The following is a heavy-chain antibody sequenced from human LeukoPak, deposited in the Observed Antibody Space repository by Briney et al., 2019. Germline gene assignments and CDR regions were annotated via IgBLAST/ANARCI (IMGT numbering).Heavy chain of an antibody. CDR1: GFTFSSYA. D-gene: IGHD6-6*01. J-gene: IGHJ5*02. V-gene: IGHV3-30-3*01. Sequence: GRSLRLSCAASGFTFSSYAMHWVRQAPGKGLEWVTVISYDGSNKYYADSVKGRFTISRDNSKNTLYLQMNSLRAEDTAVYYCAREGQLVPANWFDPWGQGTLVTVSS. CDR3: AREGQLVPANWFDP. CDR2: ISYDGSNK.